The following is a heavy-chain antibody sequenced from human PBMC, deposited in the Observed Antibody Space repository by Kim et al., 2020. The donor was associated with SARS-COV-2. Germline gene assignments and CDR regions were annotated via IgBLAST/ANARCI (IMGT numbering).Heavy chain of an antibody. CDR3: ARAYSLQYLVWTATTYYYYMDV. V-gene: IGHV4-34*01. CDR1: GGSFRDYY. J-gene: IGHJ6*03. Sequence: SETLSLTCAVQGGSFRDYYWTWIRQSPGKGLEWIGEISYGGNTNYNPSLGSRVTMSIDTSRNHFSLKMTSVTAADTAVYYCARAYSLQYLVWTATTYYYYMDVWGKGTTVTVSS. D-gene: IGHD3-9*01. CDR2: ISYGGNT.